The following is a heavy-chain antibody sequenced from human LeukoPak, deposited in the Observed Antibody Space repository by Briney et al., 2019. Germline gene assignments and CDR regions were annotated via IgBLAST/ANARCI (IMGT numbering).Heavy chain of an antibody. Sequence: SETLSLTCTVSGGSISSYSWSWIRQPAGKGLEWIGRIYTGGSTNYNPSLKSRVTMSVDTSKNQFSLKLSSVTAADTAVYYCAREDSSGYYYLVSYWGQGTLVTVSS. CDR2: IYTGGST. CDR1: GGSISSYS. CDR3: AREDSSGYYYLVSY. V-gene: IGHV4-4*07. J-gene: IGHJ4*02. D-gene: IGHD3-22*01.